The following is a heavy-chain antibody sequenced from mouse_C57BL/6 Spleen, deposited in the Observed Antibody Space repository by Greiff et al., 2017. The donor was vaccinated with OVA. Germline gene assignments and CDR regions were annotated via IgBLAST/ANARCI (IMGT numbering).Heavy chain of an antibody. CDR2: INPSNGGT. V-gene: IGHV1-53*01. J-gene: IGHJ2*01. CDR1: GYTFTSYW. CDR3: ARSGIYYGNYADY. Sequence: QVQLQQPGPELVKPGASVKLSCKASGYTFTSYWMHWVKQRPGQGLEWIGNINPSNGGTNYNEKFKSKATLTVDKSSSTAYMQLSSLTSEDSAVYYCARSGIYYGNYADYWGQGTTLTVSS. D-gene: IGHD2-1*01.